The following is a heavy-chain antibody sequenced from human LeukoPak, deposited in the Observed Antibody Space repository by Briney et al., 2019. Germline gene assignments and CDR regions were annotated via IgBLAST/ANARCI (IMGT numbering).Heavy chain of an antibody. CDR1: GGTFSSYA. CDR3: ARGRRSSYYYDSSGYYPYYFDY. J-gene: IGHJ4*02. D-gene: IGHD3-22*01. V-gene: IGHV1-69*04. CDR2: IIPILGIA. Sequence: SVKVSCKASGGTFSSYAISWVRQAPGQGLEWMGRIIPILGIANYAQKFQGRVTITADKSTSTAYMELSSLRSEDTAVYYCARGRRSSYYYDSSGYYPYYFDYWGQGTLVTVSS.